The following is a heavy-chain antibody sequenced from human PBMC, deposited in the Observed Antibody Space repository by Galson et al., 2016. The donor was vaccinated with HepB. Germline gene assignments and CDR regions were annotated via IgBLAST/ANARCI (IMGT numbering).Heavy chain of an antibody. J-gene: IGHJ4*02. D-gene: IGHD6-13*01. CDR3: ATRPPVSSSHFFFEY. CDR1: GGSVSSSGYF. Sequence: SETLSLTCSVSGGSVSSSGYFWDWFRQPLGKGLEWVASIYYSGTTYYSPSLKSRVSISVVMSKTQFSLKVTYVTAADTAVYFGATRPPVSSSHFFFEYWGLGTLVTVSS. CDR2: IYYSGTT. V-gene: IGHV4-39*01.